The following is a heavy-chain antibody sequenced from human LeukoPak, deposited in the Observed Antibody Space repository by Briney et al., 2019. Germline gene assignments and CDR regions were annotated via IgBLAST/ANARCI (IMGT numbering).Heavy chain of an antibody. CDR3: ARDSGRAQGWFGP. CDR1: GFIFRNYG. V-gene: IGHV3-64*02. D-gene: IGHD5-12*01. CDR2: INSNGNNT. Sequence: PGGSLRLSCAASGFIFRNYGMHWVRQAPGKGLEYVSSINSNGNNTYYADSVRGRFTISRDNSKNMLYLQMGSLTTEDTAVFYCARDSGRAQGWFGPWGQGTLVTVSS. J-gene: IGHJ5*02.